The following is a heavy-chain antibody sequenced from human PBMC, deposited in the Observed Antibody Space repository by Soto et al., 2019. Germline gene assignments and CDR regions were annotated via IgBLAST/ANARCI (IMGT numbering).Heavy chain of an antibody. J-gene: IGHJ5*02. V-gene: IGHV4-59*01. D-gene: IGHD3-10*02. Sequence: QVQPQESGPGLVKPSETLSLTCSVSGGSISSGYWTWIRHPPGKRLEWIVYIYHGGSIKYNPSLQSRVIISVNTAKNKISLSLSSVTAAVTAVSYCAGAYYVIDGYMLAPWGQGTAVTVSS. CDR1: GGSISSGY. CDR3: AGAYYVIDGYMLAP. CDR2: IYHGGSI.